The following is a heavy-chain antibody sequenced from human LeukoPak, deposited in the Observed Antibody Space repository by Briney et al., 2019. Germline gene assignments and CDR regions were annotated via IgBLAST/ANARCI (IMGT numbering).Heavy chain of an antibody. CDR3: AKDLRGDPDD. Sequence: PWGSLRLSCAASGFSFSTYWMHLVRQAPGKGLVWVSRTNPDASTTDHADSVQGRFTISRDNAKNTLYLQMNRLRAEDSAVDYCAKDLRGDPDDWGQGTLVTASS. CDR1: GFSFSTYW. CDR2: TNPDASTT. V-gene: IGHV3-74*01. D-gene: IGHD3-10*01. J-gene: IGHJ4*02.